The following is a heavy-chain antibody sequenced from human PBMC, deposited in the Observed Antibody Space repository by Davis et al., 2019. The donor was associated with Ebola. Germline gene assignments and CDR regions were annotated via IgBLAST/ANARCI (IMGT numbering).Heavy chain of an antibody. D-gene: IGHD3-10*01. CDR1: DGSLSGYY. V-gene: IGHV4-34*01. CDR3: ARGRGSGASPPYPSRYYYYYYGMDV. CDR2: INHSGST. J-gene: IGHJ6*02. Sequence: SETLSLTCAVYDGSLSGYYWSWIRQPPGKGLEWIGEINHSGSTNYNPSLKSRVTISVDTSKNQFSLKLSSVTAADTAVYYCARGRGSGASPPYPSRYYYYYYGMDVWGQGTTVTVSS.